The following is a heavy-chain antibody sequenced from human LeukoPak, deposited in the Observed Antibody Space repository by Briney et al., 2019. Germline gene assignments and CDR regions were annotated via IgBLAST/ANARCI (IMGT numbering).Heavy chain of an antibody. V-gene: IGHV1-2*02. CDR3: ARPSGYSYGHPFDY. D-gene: IGHD5-18*01. CDR2: INPNSGGT. Sequence: ASVKVSCKASGYTFTGYYMHWVRQAPGQGLEWMGWINPNSGGTNYAQKFQGRVTMTRDTSISTAYMELSRLRSDDTAVYYCARPSGYSYGHPFDYWGQGTLVTISS. J-gene: IGHJ4*02. CDR1: GYTFTGYY.